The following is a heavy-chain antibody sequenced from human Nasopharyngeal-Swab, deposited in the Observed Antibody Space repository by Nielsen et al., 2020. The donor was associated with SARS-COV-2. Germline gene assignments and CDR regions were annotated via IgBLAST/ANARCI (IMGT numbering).Heavy chain of an antibody. CDR2: RLNDGSNH. D-gene: IGHD3-22*01. J-gene: IGHJ5*01. CDR1: GFTFSRYA. V-gene: IGHV3-30*02. Sequence: GGSLRLSCAASGFTFSRYAVHWVRQAPGKGLEWVASRLNDGSNHYHADAVKGRFTILRDDTKNTLYLQMNSLRPEDTAVYYCAKECVELDGSGYWDAWGQGTLVTVSS. CDR3: AKECVELDGSGYWDA.